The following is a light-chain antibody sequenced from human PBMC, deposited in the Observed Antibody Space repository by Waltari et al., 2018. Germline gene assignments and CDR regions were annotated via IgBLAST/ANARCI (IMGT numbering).Light chain of an antibody. Sequence: DIQMTPSPSSLSASVGDRVTLTCRASQSISSYLNWYQQKPGKAPKLLIYAASSLQSGVPSRFSGSGSGTDFTLTISSLQPEDFATYYCQQSYSTPRTFGGGTKVEIK. CDR2: AAS. CDR1: QSISSY. V-gene: IGKV1-39*01. J-gene: IGKJ4*01. CDR3: QQSYSTPRT.